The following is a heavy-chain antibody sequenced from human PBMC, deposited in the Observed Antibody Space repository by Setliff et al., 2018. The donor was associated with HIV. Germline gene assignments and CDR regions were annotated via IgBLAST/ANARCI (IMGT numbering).Heavy chain of an antibody. Sequence: SETLSLTCAVYGGSFSGYYWSWIRQPPGKGLEWIGYIYTTGSTNYNPSLKSRVTISVDTSKNQFSLKLSSVNAADTAVYYCARGLYDNSGHLDSWGQGTLVTVSS. CDR2: IYTTGST. D-gene: IGHD3-22*01. CDR1: GGSFSGYY. J-gene: IGHJ5*01. CDR3: ARGLYDNSGHLDS. V-gene: IGHV4-4*09.